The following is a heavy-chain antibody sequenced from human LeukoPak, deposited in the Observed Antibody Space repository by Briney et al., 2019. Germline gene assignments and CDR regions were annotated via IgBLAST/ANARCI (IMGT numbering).Heavy chain of an antibody. Sequence: SETLSLTCAVYGGSFSGYYWSWIRQPPGKGLEWIGEINHSGSTNYNPSLKSRVTISVGTSENQFSLKLSSVTAADTAVYYCARGRARILRTYYFDYWGQGTLVTVSS. D-gene: IGHD2-15*01. V-gene: IGHV4-34*01. CDR3: ARGRARILRTYYFDY. CDR2: INHSGST. J-gene: IGHJ4*02. CDR1: GGSFSGYY.